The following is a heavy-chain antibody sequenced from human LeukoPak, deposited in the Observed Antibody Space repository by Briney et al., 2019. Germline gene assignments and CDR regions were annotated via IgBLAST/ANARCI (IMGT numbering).Heavy chain of an antibody. J-gene: IGHJ4*02. CDR1: GGTFSSYA. V-gene: IGHV1-69*04. D-gene: IGHD2-21*01. CDR2: IIPILGIA. CDR3: ARALGGDYYFDY. Sequence: GASVKVSCKASGGTFSSYAISWVRQAPGQGLEWMGRIIPILGIANYAQKFQGRVTITADKSTSTAYMELSSLRSEDTAVYYCARALGGDYYFDYWGQGALVTVSS.